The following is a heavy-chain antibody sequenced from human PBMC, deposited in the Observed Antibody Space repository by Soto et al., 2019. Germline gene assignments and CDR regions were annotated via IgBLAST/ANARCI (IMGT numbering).Heavy chain of an antibody. D-gene: IGHD6-13*01. CDR1: GFTFSNYA. J-gene: IGHJ4*02. CDR2: NSAGGDK. V-gene: IGHV3-23*01. Sequence: GGSLRLSCAASGFTFSNYAMNWVRQAPGRGLEWVSENSAGGDKYYADSVKGRFTISRDNLKSTLYLQMNGLRAEDTALYYCAKALSSSWYFGIDSWGQGTLVTVSS. CDR3: AKALSSSWYFGIDS.